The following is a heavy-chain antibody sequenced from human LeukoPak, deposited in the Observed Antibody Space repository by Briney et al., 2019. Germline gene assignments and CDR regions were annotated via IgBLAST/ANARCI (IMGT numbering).Heavy chain of an antibody. J-gene: IGHJ4*02. CDR3: TSQYYGSGSYHDY. CDR1: AVTLADNA. D-gene: IGHD3-10*01. Sequence: PGGSLRLSCTASAVTLADNAMSWVRQALGKVLFWLGFIRSKAYGGTTEYAACVKGRFTISRADSKSIAYLQMNSLKTEDTAVYYCTSQYYGSGSYHDYWGQGTLVTVSS. V-gene: IGHV3-49*04. CDR2: IRSKAYGGTT.